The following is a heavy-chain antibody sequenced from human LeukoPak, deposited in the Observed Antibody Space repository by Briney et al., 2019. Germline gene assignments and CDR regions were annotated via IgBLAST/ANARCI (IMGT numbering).Heavy chain of an antibody. CDR1: GVSISSYY. J-gene: IGHJ5*02. D-gene: IGHD6-13*01. Sequence: PSETLSLTCTVSGVSISSYYWSWIRQPPGKGLEWIGYIYYSGSTNYNPSLKSRVTISVDTSKNQFSLKLSSVTAADTAVYYCARAVAALWFDPWGQGTLVTVSS. V-gene: IGHV4-59*01. CDR2: IYYSGST. CDR3: ARAVAALWFDP.